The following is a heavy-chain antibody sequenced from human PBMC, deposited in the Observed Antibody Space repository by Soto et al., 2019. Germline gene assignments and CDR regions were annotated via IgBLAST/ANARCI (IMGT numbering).Heavy chain of an antibody. CDR1: GGSFSGYY. Sequence: SETLSLTCAVYGGSFSGYYWSWIRQPPGKGLEWIGEITHSGSTNYNPSLTSRVTISVDTSKNQFSLKLSSVTAADTAVYYCARGGYGGNSGLGHFDSWGQGTLVTVS. J-gene: IGHJ4*02. D-gene: IGHD2-21*02. CDR3: ARGGYGGNSGLGHFDS. CDR2: ITHSGST. V-gene: IGHV4-34*01.